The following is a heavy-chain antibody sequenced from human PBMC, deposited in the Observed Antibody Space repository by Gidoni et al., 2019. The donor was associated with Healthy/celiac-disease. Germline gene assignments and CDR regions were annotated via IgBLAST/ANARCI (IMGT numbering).Heavy chain of an antibody. J-gene: IGHJ4*02. V-gene: IGHV3-30*18. CDR2: ISYDGSNK. D-gene: IGHD2-21*01. Sequence: QVQLVEYGGGVVQPGRSRRLSCAASGFTFSSDGRHWVRQAPGKGLEWVAVISYDGSNKYYADSVKGRFTISRDNSKNTLYLQMNSLRAEDTAVYYCAKVGVAYCGGDCYHFDYWGQGTLVTVSS. CDR3: AKVGVAYCGGDCYHFDY. CDR1: GFTFSSDG.